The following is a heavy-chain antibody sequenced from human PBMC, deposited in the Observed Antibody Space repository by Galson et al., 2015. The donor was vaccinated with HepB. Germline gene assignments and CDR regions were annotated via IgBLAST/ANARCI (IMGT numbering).Heavy chain of an antibody. V-gene: IGHV3-30-3*01. J-gene: IGHJ3*02. Sequence: SLRLSCAASGFTFSSYAMHWVRQAPGKGLEWVAVISYDGSNKYYADSVKGRFTISRDNSKNTLYLQMNSLRAEDTAVYYCARDPTMVQQDDAFDIWGQGTMVTVSS. CDR2: ISYDGSNK. CDR3: ARDPTMVQQDDAFDI. CDR1: GFTFSSYA. D-gene: IGHD3-10*01.